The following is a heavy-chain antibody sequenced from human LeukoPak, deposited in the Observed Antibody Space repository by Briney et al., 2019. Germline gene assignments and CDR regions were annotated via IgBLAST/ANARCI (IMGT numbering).Heavy chain of an antibody. CDR1: GFTFNNYV. CDR2: ISYDGTNK. D-gene: IGHD3-10*01. V-gene: IGHV3-30*18. J-gene: IGHJ4*02. Sequence: RPGGSLRLSCAASGFTFNNYVMHWVRQAPGKGLEWVAVISYDGTNKYYADSVKGRFTISRDNSKNTLYLQMNSLRAEDTAVYYCAKGLWFGELDYWSQGTLVTVSS. CDR3: AKGLWFGELDY.